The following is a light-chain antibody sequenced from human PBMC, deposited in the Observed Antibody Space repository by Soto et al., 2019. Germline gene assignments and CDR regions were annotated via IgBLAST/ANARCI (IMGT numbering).Light chain of an antibody. J-gene: IGKJ2*01. V-gene: IGKV3-20*01. CDR3: HRYGASPT. CDR1: QSVSGDY. Sequence: EVVLTQSPGTLSLSPGERATLSCRASQSVSGDYLAWYQQKPGQAPRLLIHGASNRAAGIPDRFSGSGSGTDFTLTISRLEPEDFAVYFCHRYGASPTFGQGTKLEVK. CDR2: GAS.